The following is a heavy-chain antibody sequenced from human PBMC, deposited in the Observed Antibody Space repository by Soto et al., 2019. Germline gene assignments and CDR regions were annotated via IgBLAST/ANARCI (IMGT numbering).Heavy chain of an antibody. D-gene: IGHD4-17*01. CDR2: IFYSGST. V-gene: IGHV4-4*02. CDR1: RGSIASNHW. Sequence: QVHLQESGPGLVKPSGTLSLTCAVSRGSIASNHWWSWVRQSPEKGLEWIGEIFYSGSTNYSPSLKSRVTMSIDKSKNQFSLRLSSVTAADTAVYYCARGGESKVEIFDIWGQGTLVTVSS. CDR3: ARGGESKVEIFDI. J-gene: IGHJ4*02.